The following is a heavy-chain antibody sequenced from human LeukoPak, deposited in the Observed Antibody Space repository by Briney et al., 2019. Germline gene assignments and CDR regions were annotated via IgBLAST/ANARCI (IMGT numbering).Heavy chain of an antibody. V-gene: IGHV1-8*01. D-gene: IGHD3-3*01. CDR2: MNPNSGNT. CDR3: AGGGGSWGSRERITIFGVVIRDRYYYGMDV. Sequence: GASVKVSCTASGYTFTSYDINWVRQATGQGLEWMGWMNPNSGNTGYAQKFQGRVTMTRNTSISTAYMELSSLRSEDTAVYYCAGGGGSWGSRERITIFGVVIRDRYYYGMDVWGQGTTVTVSS. CDR1: GYTFTSYD. J-gene: IGHJ6*02.